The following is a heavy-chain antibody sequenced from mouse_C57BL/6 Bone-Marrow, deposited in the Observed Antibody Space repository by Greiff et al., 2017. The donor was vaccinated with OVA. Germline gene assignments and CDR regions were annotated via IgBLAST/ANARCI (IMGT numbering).Heavy chain of an antibody. J-gene: IGHJ4*01. CDR3: TRGYSDYYAVDY. CDR1: GYTFTDYE. D-gene: IGHD2-13*01. V-gene: IGHV1-15*01. Sequence: VQLQQSGAELVRPGASVTLSCKASGYTFTDYEMHWVKQTPVHGLEWIGAIDPETGGTAYNQKFRGKAILTADKSSSTAYMELRSLTSEDSAGYYCTRGYSDYYAVDYWGQGTSVTVSS. CDR2: IDPETGGT.